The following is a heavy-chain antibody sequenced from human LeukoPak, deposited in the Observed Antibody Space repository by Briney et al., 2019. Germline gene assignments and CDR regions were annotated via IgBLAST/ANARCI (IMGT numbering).Heavy chain of an antibody. CDR3: AKDKDSSGYCATD. V-gene: IGHV3-43*02. CDR1: GFTFDDYA. Sequence: GGSLRLSCAASGFTFDDYAMHWVRQAPGKGLEWVSLISGDGGRTYYADSVKGRFTISRDNSKNSLYLQMNSLRTADTAFYYCAKDKDSSGYCATDWGQGTLVTVSS. CDR2: ISGDGGRT. J-gene: IGHJ4*02. D-gene: IGHD3-22*01.